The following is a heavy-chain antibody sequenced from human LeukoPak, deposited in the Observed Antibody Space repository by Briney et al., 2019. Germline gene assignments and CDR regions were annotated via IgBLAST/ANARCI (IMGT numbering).Heavy chain of an antibody. V-gene: IGHV3-7*01. J-gene: IGHJ4*02. CDR3: ARDHDSSGYYYADY. CDR1: GFTFSTYY. CDR2: IKQDGSKT. D-gene: IGHD3-22*01. Sequence: GGSLRLSCAASGFTFSTYYMTWVRQAPGKGLEWVANIKQDGSKTYYGDSVKGRFTISRDNAKNSLFLQMNSLRAEDTAVYYCARDHDSSGYYYADYWGQGTLVTVSS.